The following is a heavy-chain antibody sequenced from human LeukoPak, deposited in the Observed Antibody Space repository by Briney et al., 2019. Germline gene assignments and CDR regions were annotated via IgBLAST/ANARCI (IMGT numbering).Heavy chain of an antibody. Sequence: SETLSLTCTVSGGSVSSTIYYWAWIRQPPEKGLEWIGSIYYSGSAYYNPSLKSRVTVSVDTSKNQFSLKVSSVTAADTAVYYCARQVVDTAMVDDAFDVWGQGTMVTVSS. CDR1: GGSVSSTIYY. V-gene: IGHV4-39*01. D-gene: IGHD5-18*01. CDR3: ARQVVDTAMVDDAFDV. J-gene: IGHJ3*01. CDR2: IYYSGSA.